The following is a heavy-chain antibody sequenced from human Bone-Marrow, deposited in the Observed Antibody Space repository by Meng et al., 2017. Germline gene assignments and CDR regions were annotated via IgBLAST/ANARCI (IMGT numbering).Heavy chain of an antibody. D-gene: IGHD1-26*01. CDR2: IKSNTDGGTA. V-gene: IGHV3-15*01. J-gene: IGHJ4*02. Sequence: EVRLVEGGGDLVKRGGSLRLSCAASGFYFNNAWMSWVRQAPGKGLEWVGRIKSNTDGGTAEYAAPVTGRFTISRDDSKSTLYLQMSGLRIDDTGVYYCTWDDKAVSDYWGQGTLVTVSS. CDR3: TWDDKAVSDY. CDR1: GFYFNNAW.